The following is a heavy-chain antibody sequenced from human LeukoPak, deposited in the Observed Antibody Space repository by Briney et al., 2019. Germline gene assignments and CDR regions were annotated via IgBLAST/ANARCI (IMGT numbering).Heavy chain of an antibody. D-gene: IGHD2-21*02. CDR3: VTDRARLYWYFSP. CDR2: SDPEDGET. Sequence: ASVKDSCKVTGSTLRDLSIHWVGQAPGKGLEYVGGSDPEDGETFHAQNFQGRVTMTEDTSIDTAYMELSSLRSEDTAVYYCVTDRARLYWYFSPWGGGTLVTVSS. J-gene: IGHJ2*01. CDR1: GSTLRDLS. V-gene: IGHV1-24*01.